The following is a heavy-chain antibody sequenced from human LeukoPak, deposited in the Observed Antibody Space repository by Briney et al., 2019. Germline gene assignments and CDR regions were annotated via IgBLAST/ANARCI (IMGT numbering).Heavy chain of an antibody. Sequence: SVKVSCKASGGTFSSYAISWVRQAPGQGLEWMGGIIPIFGTANYAQKFQGRVTITADESTSTAYMELSSLRSEDTAVYYCAVTRRSSGPPFDYWGQGTLITVSS. CDR3: AVTRRSSGPPFDY. V-gene: IGHV1-69*13. CDR2: IIPIFGTA. D-gene: IGHD6-13*01. CDR1: GGTFSSYA. J-gene: IGHJ4*02.